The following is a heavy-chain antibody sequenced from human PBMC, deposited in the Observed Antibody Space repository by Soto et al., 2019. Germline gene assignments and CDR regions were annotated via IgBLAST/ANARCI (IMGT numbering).Heavy chain of an antibody. J-gene: IGHJ3*02. Sequence: ASVKVSCKASGYTFTSYGISWVRQAPGQGLEWMGWISAYNGNTNYAQKLQGRVTMTTDTSTSTAYMELRSLRSDDTAVYYCAKDFGYDSSGYRPYAFDICGQGTMVTVSS. D-gene: IGHD3-22*01. CDR1: GYTFTSYG. CDR2: ISAYNGNT. V-gene: IGHV1-18*01. CDR3: AKDFGYDSSGYRPYAFDI.